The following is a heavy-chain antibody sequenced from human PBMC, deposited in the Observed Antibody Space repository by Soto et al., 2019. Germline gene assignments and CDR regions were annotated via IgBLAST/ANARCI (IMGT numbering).Heavy chain of an antibody. J-gene: IGHJ5*02. D-gene: IGHD3-3*01. CDR3: ARTTSLGGQTYYDFWSGYHWFDP. CDR2: IYTSGST. CDR1: GGSIISYY. V-gene: IGHV4-4*07. Sequence: ASETLSLTCTFSGGSIISYYWSWIRQPAGKGLEWIGRIYTSGSTNYNPSLKSRVTMSVDTSKNQFSLKLSSVTAADTAVYYCARTTSLGGQTYYDFWSGYHWFDPWGQGTLVTVSS.